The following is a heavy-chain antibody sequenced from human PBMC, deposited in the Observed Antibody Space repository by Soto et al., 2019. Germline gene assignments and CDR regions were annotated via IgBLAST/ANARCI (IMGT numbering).Heavy chain of an antibody. D-gene: IGHD5-12*01. CDR1: GYDFARTW. Sequence: RGESLKISCKGSGYDFARTWIGWVRQLPGKGLDWLGIIYPGDSETRYSPSFRGQVTFSVDMSISTAYLQWSSLKTSDIAIYYCARLVGAYDSYFDHWGQGTRVTVSS. CDR2: IYPGDSET. V-gene: IGHV5-51*01. J-gene: IGHJ4*02. CDR3: ARLVGAYDSYFDH.